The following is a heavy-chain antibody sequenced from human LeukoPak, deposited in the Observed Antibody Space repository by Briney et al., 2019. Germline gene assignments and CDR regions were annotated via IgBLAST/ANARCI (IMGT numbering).Heavy chain of an antibody. D-gene: IGHD2-2*01. Sequence: GGSLRLSCVGSGFTFSSHAMSWVRQAPEKGLEWVSGIYESGQTTHYADSVKGRFFISRDNPKNSLYLQINNLRAEDTAVYYCGRLAHNAWYAIDFWGQGTLVTVSS. CDR3: GRLAHNAWYAIDF. J-gene: IGHJ4*02. CDR2: IYESGQTT. V-gene: IGHV3-23*01. CDR1: GFTFSSHA.